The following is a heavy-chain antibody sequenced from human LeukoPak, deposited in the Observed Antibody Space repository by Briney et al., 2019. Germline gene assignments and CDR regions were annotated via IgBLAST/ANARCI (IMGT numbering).Heavy chain of an antibody. CDR2: IYYSGST. CDR3: ARGGCSGGSCYYRGGFDP. Sequence: SQTLSLTCTVSGGSISSGGYYWSWIRQHPGKGLEWIGYIYYSGSTYYNPSLRSRVTISVDTSKNQFSLKLSSVTAADTAVYYCARGGCSGGSCYYRGGFDPWGQGTLVTASS. CDR1: GGSISSGGYY. V-gene: IGHV4-31*03. D-gene: IGHD2-15*01. J-gene: IGHJ5*02.